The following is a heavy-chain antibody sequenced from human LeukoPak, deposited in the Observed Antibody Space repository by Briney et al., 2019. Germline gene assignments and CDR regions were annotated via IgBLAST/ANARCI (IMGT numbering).Heavy chain of an antibody. CDR1: GFTFGSHW. Sequence: PGGSLRLSCAASGFTFGSHWMSWVRQAPGKGLEWVATIKKDGSAKYYVDSVKGRFTISKDNAENSLFLQMSSLRAEDTAVYYCARLSGEVTVFDYWGQGTLVTVSS. J-gene: IGHJ4*02. D-gene: IGHD2-21*02. CDR3: ARLSGEVTVFDY. V-gene: IGHV3-7*01. CDR2: IKKDGSAK.